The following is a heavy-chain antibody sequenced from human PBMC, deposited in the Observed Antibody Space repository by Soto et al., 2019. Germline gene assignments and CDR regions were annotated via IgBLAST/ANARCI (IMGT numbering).Heavy chain of an antibody. J-gene: IGHJ6*02. CDR3: AREDIVVVPALGMYGMDV. V-gene: IGHV4-31*03. Sequence: SETLSLTCTVSGGSISSGGYYWSWIRQHPGKGLEWIGYIYYSGSTYYNPSLKSRVTISVDTSKNQFSLKLSSVTAADTAVYYCAREDIVVVPALGMYGMDVWGQGTTVTVSS. CDR1: GGSISSGGYY. D-gene: IGHD2-2*01. CDR2: IYYSGST.